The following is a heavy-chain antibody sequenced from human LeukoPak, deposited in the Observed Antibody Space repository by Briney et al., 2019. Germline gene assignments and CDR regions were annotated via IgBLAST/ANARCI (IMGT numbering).Heavy chain of an antibody. D-gene: IGHD3-22*01. CDR1: GYTFTSYD. Sequence: GASVMVSCTASGYTFTSYDISWVRQATGQGLEWMGWMNPNSGNTGYAQKFQGRVPMTRNTSISTAYMYLSSLRPEDTAVYYCARGLRDSSGREYFQHWGQGTLVTVSS. CDR2: MNPNSGNT. V-gene: IGHV1-8*01. CDR3: ARGLRDSSGREYFQH. J-gene: IGHJ1*01.